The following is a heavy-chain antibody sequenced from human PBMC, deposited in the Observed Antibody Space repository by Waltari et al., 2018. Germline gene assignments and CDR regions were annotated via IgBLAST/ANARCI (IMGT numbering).Heavy chain of an antibody. CDR2: IIPILGIA. Sequence: QVQLVQSGAEVKKPGSSVKVSCKASGGTFSSYAISWVRQAPGQGLEWMGGIIPILGIANYAQKFHGRVTITADESTSTAYMELSSLRSEDTAVYYCARRIAAAGSYWYFDLWGRGTLVTVSS. V-gene: IGHV1-69*04. CDR3: ARRIAAAGSYWYFDL. CDR1: GGTFSSYA. J-gene: IGHJ2*01. D-gene: IGHD6-13*01.